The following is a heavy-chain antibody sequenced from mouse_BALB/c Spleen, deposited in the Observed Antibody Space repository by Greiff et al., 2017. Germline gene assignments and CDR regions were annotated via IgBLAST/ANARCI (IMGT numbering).Heavy chain of an antibody. D-gene: IGHD2-10*02. Sequence: EVNLVESGGGLVKPGGSLKLSCAASGFTFSDYYMYWVRQTPEKRLEWVATISDGGSYTYYPDSVKGRFTISRDNAKNNLYLQMSSLKSEDTAMYYCARIQYGNYEDDAMDYWGQGTSGTVSS. J-gene: IGHJ4*01. CDR1: GFTFSDYY. CDR3: ARIQYGNYEDDAMDY. CDR2: ISDGGSYT. V-gene: IGHV5-4*02.